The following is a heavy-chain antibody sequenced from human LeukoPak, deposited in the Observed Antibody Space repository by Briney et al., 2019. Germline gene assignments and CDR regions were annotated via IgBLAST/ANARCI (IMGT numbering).Heavy chain of an antibody. Sequence: PSETLSLTCTVSGGSISSYYWSWIRQPPGKGLEWIGYIYYSGSTYYNPSLKSRVTISVDTSKNQFSLKLSSVTAADTAVYYCARVYYYDSSYFDYWGQGTLVTVSS. CDR2: IYYSGST. CDR1: GGSISSYY. CDR3: ARVYYYDSSYFDY. J-gene: IGHJ4*02. V-gene: IGHV4-59*01. D-gene: IGHD3-22*01.